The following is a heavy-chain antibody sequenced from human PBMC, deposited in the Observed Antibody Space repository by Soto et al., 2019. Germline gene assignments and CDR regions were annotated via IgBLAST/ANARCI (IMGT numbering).Heavy chain of an antibody. D-gene: IGHD1-26*01. CDR2: IIPIFGTA. J-gene: IGHJ6*02. V-gene: IGHV1-69*06. Sequence: SVKVSCKASGGTFSSYAISWVRQAPGQGLEWMGGIIPIFGTANYAQKFQARVTITADKSTSTAYMELSSLRSEDTAVYYCARPSRNYSGSYYYYYGMDVWGQGTTVPVSS. CDR1: GGTFSSYA. CDR3: ARPSRNYSGSYYYYYGMDV.